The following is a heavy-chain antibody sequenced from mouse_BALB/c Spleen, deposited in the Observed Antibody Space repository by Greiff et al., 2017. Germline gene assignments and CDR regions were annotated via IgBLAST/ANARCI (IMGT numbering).Heavy chain of an antibody. CDR2: ISSGGST. CDR1: GFTFSSYA. V-gene: IGHV5-6-5*01. J-gene: IGHJ3*01. CDR3: ARGGGSAWFAY. Sequence: EVQRVESGGGLVKPGGSLKLSCAASGFTFSSYAMSWVRQTPEKRLEWVASISSGGSTYYPDSVKGRFTISRANARNILYLQMSSLRSEDTAMYYCARGGGSAWFAYWGQGTLVTVSA.